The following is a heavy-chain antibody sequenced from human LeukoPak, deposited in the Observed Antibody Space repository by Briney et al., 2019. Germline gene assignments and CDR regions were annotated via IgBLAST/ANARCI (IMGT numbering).Heavy chain of an antibody. D-gene: IGHD3-3*01. CDR2: INPNSGGT. CDR3: ARDLRFLEGPIGNYFDY. CDR1: GYTFTGYY. V-gene: IGHV1-2*02. Sequence: ASVRVSCKASGYTFTGYYMHWVRQAPGQGLEWMGWINPNSGGTNYAQKFQGRVTMTRDTSISTAYMELSRLRSDDTAVYYCARDLRFLEGPIGNYFDYWGQGTLVTVSS. J-gene: IGHJ4*02.